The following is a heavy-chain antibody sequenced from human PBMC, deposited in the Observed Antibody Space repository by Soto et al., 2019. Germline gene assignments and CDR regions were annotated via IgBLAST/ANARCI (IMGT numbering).Heavy chain of an antibody. D-gene: IGHD1-26*01. V-gene: IGHV4-31*03. CDR1: GGSISSGGYY. Sequence: SETLSLTCTVSGGSISSGGYYWSWIRQHPGKGLEWIGYIYYSGSTYYNPSLKSRVTISVDTSKNQFSLKLSSVTAADTAVYYCAREEGGSFPGAFDIWGQGTMVTV. CDR3: AREEGGSFPGAFDI. J-gene: IGHJ3*02. CDR2: IYYSGST.